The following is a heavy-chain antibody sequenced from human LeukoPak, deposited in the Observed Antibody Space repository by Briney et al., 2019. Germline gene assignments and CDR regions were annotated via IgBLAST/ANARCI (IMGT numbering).Heavy chain of an antibody. CDR3: ARQKRDYYDTSGYYYGNDY. Sequence: SETLSLTCAVSGDSISGTSHFWAWIRQPPGKGLEWIGSVSYTGRTYYNPSVKSRVTLSVDTSTNQFSLKLSSVTAADAAVYYCARQKRDYYDTSGYYYGNDYWGQGTLVTVSS. CDR1: GDSISGTSHF. V-gene: IGHV4-39*01. D-gene: IGHD3-22*01. CDR2: VSYTGRT. J-gene: IGHJ4*02.